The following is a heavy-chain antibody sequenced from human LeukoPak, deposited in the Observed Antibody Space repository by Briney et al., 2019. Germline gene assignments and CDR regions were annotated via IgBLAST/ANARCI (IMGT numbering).Heavy chain of an antibody. CDR3: ARSMVRGYYYMDV. V-gene: IGHV3-7*01. CDR2: IKQDGSEK. J-gene: IGHJ6*03. CDR1: GFTFSSYW. Sequence: GGSLRLSCAASGFTFSSYWMSWVRQAPGKGLEWVANIKQDGSEKYYVDSVKGRFTISRDNAKNSLYLQMNSLRAEDTAVYYCARSMVRGYYYMDVWGKGTTVTVSS. D-gene: IGHD3-10*01.